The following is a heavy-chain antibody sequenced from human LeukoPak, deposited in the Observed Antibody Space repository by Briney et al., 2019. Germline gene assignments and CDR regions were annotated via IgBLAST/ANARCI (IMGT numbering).Heavy chain of an antibody. CDR2: ISYDGSNK. D-gene: IGHD5-12*01. V-gene: IGHV3-30-3*02. Sequence: GGSLRLSCAASGFTFSSYAMHWVRQAPGKGLEWVAVISYDGSNKYYADSVKGRFTISRDNSKNTLYLQMNSLRAEDTAVYYCAKLSGYPPSPFDYWGQGTLVTVSS. J-gene: IGHJ4*02. CDR1: GFTFSSYA. CDR3: AKLSGYPPSPFDY.